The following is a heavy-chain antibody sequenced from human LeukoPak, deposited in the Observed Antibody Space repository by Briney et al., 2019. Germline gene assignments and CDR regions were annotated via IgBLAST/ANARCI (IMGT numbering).Heavy chain of an antibody. CDR1: GFTFSSYA. CDR3: AKGGQIAAAGPGFDY. Sequence: GGSLRLSCAASGFTFSSYAMSWVRQAPGKGLEWVSAISGSGGSTYYADSVKGRFTISRDNSKNTLYLQMNSLRAEDKAVYYCAKGGQIAAAGPGFDYWGQGTLVTVSS. CDR2: ISGSGGST. D-gene: IGHD6-13*01. J-gene: IGHJ4*02. V-gene: IGHV3-23*01.